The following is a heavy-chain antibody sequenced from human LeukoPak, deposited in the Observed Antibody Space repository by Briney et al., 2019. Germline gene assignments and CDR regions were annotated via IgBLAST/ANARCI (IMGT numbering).Heavy chain of an antibody. Sequence: GGSLRVSCAASGFTLSRLWMSWVRQAPGRGPEWVANINQDGGTTYYVASVKGQFTNSRDNAKNSLSLQMSSLRAEDTAVYYCTKDRQGPNQYHMDVWGKGTTVTVSS. CDR3: TKDRQGPNQYHMDV. CDR2: INQDGGTT. CDR1: GFTLSRLW. V-gene: IGHV3-7*01. J-gene: IGHJ6*03.